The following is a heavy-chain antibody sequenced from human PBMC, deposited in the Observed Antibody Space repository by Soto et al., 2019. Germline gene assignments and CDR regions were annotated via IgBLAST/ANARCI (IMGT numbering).Heavy chain of an antibody. CDR3: AREQYNWKL. CDR1: GVSITPYY. J-gene: IGHJ4*02. Sequence: QVQLQESGPGLVKPSETLSLTCTVSGVSITPYYWTWIRHPPGKGLEWIGYVYHTGNTYYNPSLKSRVTISLDTSKYQVALRLKSVTAADTAVYYCAREQYNWKLWGQGTLVTVSS. D-gene: IGHD1-20*01. CDR2: VYHTGNT. V-gene: IGHV4-59*01.